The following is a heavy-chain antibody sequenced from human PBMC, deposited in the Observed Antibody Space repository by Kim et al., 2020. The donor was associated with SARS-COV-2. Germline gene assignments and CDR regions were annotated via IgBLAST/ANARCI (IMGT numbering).Heavy chain of an antibody. CDR1: GFTVSSNY. Sequence: GGSLRLSCAASGFTVSSNYMSWVRQAPGKGLEWVSVIYSGGSTYYADSVKGRFTISRDNSKNTLYLQMNSLRAEDTAVYYCARDLRTIAAAGHFDYWGQGTLVTVSS. V-gene: IGHV3-66*01. CDR2: IYSGGST. J-gene: IGHJ4*02. D-gene: IGHD6-13*01. CDR3: ARDLRTIAAAGHFDY.